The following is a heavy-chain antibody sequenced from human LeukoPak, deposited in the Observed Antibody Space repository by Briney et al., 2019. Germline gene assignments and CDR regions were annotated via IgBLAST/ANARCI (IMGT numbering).Heavy chain of an antibody. J-gene: IGHJ4*02. D-gene: IGHD3-10*01. Sequence: GGSLRLSCAASGFTFSNYALMWVRQAPGKRLEWVSSITGSGDGTYYADSVRGRFTISRDNSENTLYLQLNSLRAEDTAVYFCVKGFVHPTYYFDYWGQGTLVTVSS. CDR1: GFTFSNYA. CDR3: VKGFVHPTYYFDY. CDR2: ITGSGDGT. V-gene: IGHV3-23*01.